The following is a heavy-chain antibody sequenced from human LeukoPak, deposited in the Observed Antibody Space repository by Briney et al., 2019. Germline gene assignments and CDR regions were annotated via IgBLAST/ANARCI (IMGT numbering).Heavy chain of an antibody. V-gene: IGHV1-2*02. CDR1: GYTFTGYY. D-gene: IGHD1-7*01. Sequence: ASVKVSCKASGYTFTGYYMHWVRQAPGQGLEWMGWINPNSGGTNYAQKFQGKVTMTRDTSISTAYMELSRLRSDDTAVYYCAGGNNWNYERTQLDYRGQGTLVTVSS. CDR3: AGGNNWNYERTQLDY. J-gene: IGHJ4*02. CDR2: INPNSGGT.